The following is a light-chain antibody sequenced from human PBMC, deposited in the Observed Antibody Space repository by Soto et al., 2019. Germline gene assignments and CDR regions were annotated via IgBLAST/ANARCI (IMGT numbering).Light chain of an antibody. J-gene: IGLJ1*01. CDR2: RNN. CDR1: SSNIGSNY. Sequence: QSVLTQPPSASGTPGQRVTISCSGSSSNIGSNYVYWYQQLPGTAPKLLIYRNNQRPSGVPDRLSGSKSGTSASLAISGLRSEDEADYYCAAWDDSLSGLYVFGTGTK. V-gene: IGLV1-47*01. CDR3: AAWDDSLSGLYV.